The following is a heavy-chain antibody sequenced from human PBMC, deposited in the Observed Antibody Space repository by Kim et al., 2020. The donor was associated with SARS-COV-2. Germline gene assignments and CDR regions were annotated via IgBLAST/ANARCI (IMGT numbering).Heavy chain of an antibody. CDR1: GFTFSAYG. J-gene: IGHJ4*02. CDR2: IWWDGSQK. V-gene: IGHV3-33*01. Sequence: GGSLRLSCAASGFTFSAYGMHWVRQTPGKGLEWVAVIWWDGSQKYYADSVKARFTVSRDNSKNTLYLQMNNLSAEDTAMYYCVRPLGAYCGGDCYLDNWGQGTVVTVSS. CDR3: VRPLGAYCGGDCYLDN. D-gene: IGHD2-21*02.